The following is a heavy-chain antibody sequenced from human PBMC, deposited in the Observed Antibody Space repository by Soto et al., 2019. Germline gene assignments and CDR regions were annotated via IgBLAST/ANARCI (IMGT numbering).Heavy chain of an antibody. Sequence: GESLKISCQGSGSSFASYWIGWVRQMPGKDLEWMGIIYPGDSDTRYSPSFQGQVTISADKSLGTAYLQWTSLKASDTALYYCARTRSFTLGFYYDGMDVWGQGTLVTVSS. D-gene: IGHD6-6*01. J-gene: IGHJ6*02. CDR1: GSSFASYW. V-gene: IGHV5-51*01. CDR2: IYPGDSDT. CDR3: ARTRSFTLGFYYDGMDV.